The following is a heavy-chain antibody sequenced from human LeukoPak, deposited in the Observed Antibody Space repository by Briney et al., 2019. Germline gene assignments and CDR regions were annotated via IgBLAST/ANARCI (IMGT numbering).Heavy chain of an antibody. CDR2: ISSSSDSI. J-gene: IGHJ4*02. CDR3: ARAMRSGYDY. Sequence: GGSLRLSCTASGFTFGDYAMSWVRQAPGKRLEWVSYISSSSDSIYYADSVKGRFTISRDNAENSLYLQMSSLRDEDTAVYYCARAMRSGYDYWGQGTLVTVSS. V-gene: IGHV3-48*02. CDR1: GFTFGDYA. D-gene: IGHD5-12*01.